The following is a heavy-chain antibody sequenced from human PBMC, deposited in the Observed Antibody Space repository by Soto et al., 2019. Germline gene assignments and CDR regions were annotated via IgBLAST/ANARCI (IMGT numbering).Heavy chain of an antibody. CDR1: GFTFSNYA. J-gene: IGHJ4*02. D-gene: IGHD6-25*01. CDR3: AKDRIPAVCVSPTAHGIDY. Sequence: VQLLESGGGLVQPGGSLRLSCAASGFTFSNYAMNWVRQAPGEGLEWVSSMSRSGGTASYSDSVKGRCTLSRDNSRGTLYQQMNSLGDEDSAVYYCAKDRIPAVCVSPTAHGIDYWGQGTLVTVSS. CDR2: MSRSGGTA. V-gene: IGHV3-23*01.